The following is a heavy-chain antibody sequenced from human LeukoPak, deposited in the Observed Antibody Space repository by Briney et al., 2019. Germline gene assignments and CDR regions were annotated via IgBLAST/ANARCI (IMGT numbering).Heavy chain of an antibody. CDR3: ARTAELDY. CDR1: GYTFTSYG. J-gene: IGHJ4*02. V-gene: IGHV1-18*01. D-gene: IGHD2-21*02. CDR2: INTYNGNT. Sequence: ASVKVSFKASGYTFTSYGISWVRQAPGQGLEWMGWINTYNGNTISAQKLQGRVTMTTDTSTSTAYMELRSLRSDDTAMYYCARTAELDYWGQGTLVTVSS.